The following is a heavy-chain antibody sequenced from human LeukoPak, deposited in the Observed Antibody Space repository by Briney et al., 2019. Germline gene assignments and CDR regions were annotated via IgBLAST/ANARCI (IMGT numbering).Heavy chain of an antibody. CDR2: IYTSGST. CDR3: ARDDHYGDYPNWFDP. V-gene: IGHV4-4*07. Sequence: SETLSLTCTVSGGSISSYYWSWIRQPAAAGLQWIGRIYTSGSTNYNPSLKSRVTMSVDTSKNQFSLKLSSVTAADTAVYYCARDDHYGDYPNWFDPWGQGTLVTVSS. D-gene: IGHD4-17*01. CDR1: GGSISSYY. J-gene: IGHJ5*02.